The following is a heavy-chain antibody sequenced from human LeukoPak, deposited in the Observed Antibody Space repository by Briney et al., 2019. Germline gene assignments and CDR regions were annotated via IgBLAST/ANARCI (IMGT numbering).Heavy chain of an antibody. D-gene: IGHD6-13*01. V-gene: IGHV3-23*01. CDR2: ISGSGGRT. CDR1: GFSFGSSA. J-gene: IGHJ5*02. Sequence: QPGGSLRLSCAASGFSFGSSAMSWVRQAPGKGLEWVSDISGSGGRTYYANSVKGRFTLSRDNSKDTLYLQMNNLRVDDTAVYYCAKERGTGYSSSWYSWFDPWGQGTLVTASS. CDR3: AKERGTGYSSSWYSWFDP.